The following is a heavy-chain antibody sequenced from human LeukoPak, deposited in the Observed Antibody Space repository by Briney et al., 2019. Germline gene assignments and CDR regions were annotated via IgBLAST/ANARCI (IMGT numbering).Heavy chain of an antibody. CDR2: ISSSSSYI. CDR3: AKGVYDSSGYSDY. CDR1: GFTFSSYS. Sequence: GGSLRLSCAASGFTFSSYSMNWVRQAPGKGLEWVSSISSSSSYIYYADSVKGRFTISRDNAKNSLYLQMNSLRAEDTAVYYCAKGVYDSSGYSDYWGQGTLVTVSS. J-gene: IGHJ4*02. D-gene: IGHD3-22*01. V-gene: IGHV3-21*01.